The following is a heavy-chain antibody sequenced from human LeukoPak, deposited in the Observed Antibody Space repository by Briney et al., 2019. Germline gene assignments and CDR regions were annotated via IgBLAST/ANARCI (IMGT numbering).Heavy chain of an antibody. Sequence: SVKVSCKASGGTFSSYVSSWVRQPPGQGVEWMGGSISIFGTANYAQKLPGRVTITADESKSTAYMELGNLKSEDTAVYYCASNTGVIDNLPGYARPFDPCGQGTLVTVSS. V-gene: IGHV1-69*01. J-gene: IGHJ5*02. CDR2: SISIFGTA. CDR3: ASNTGVIDNLPGYARPFDP. D-gene: IGHD3-9*01. CDR1: GGTFSSYV.